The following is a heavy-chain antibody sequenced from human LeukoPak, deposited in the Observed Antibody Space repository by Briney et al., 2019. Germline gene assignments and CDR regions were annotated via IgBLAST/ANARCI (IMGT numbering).Heavy chain of an antibody. CDR2: INPNSGGT. V-gene: IGHV1-2*02. D-gene: IGHD2-2*01. CDR1: GYTFTGYY. J-gene: IGHJ4*02. Sequence: GASVKVSCKASGYTFTGYYMHWVRQAPGQGLEWMAWINPNSGGTYYAQNFHDRITMTRDTSISTAYMELSRLRSDDTAIYYCARANALYCSSTSCLVDYWGQGTLVTVSS. CDR3: ARANALYCSSTSCLVDY.